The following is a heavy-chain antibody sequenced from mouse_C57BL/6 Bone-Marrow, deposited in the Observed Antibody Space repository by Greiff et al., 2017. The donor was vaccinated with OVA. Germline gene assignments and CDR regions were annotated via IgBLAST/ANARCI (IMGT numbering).Heavy chain of an antibody. D-gene: IGHD4-1*01. CDR2: FHPYNDDT. CDR3: ARRDTNWGYAMDY. V-gene: IGHV1-47*01. J-gene: IGHJ4*01. Sequence: VKLLESGAELVKPGASVKMSCKASGYTFTTYPIEWMKQNHGKSLEWIGNFHPYNDDTKYNEKFKGKATLTVEKSSSTVYLELSRLTSDDSAVYYCARRDTNWGYAMDYWGQGTSVTVSS. CDR1: GYTFTTYP.